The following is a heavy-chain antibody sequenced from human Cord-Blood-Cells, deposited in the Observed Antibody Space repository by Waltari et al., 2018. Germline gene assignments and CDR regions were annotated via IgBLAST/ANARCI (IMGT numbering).Heavy chain of an antibody. J-gene: IGHJ4*02. CDR2: IFSNDEK. D-gene: IGHD2-2*01. V-gene: IGHV2-26*01. CDR3: ARIGCSSTSCYDY. CDR1: GFSLSNARMG. Sequence: QVTLKESGPVLVKPTETLRLTCTVSGFSLSNARMGVSWIRQPPGKALEWLAHIFSNDEKSYSTSLKSRLTISKDTSKSQVVLTMTNMDPVDTATYYCARIGCSSTSCYDYWGQGTLVTVSS.